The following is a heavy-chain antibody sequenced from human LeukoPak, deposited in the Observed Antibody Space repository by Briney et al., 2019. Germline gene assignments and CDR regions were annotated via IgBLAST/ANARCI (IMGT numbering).Heavy chain of an antibody. CDR2: IYYSGTI. CDR1: GGSISSYY. CDR3: ARSRSYDYFGGYWFDP. D-gene: IGHD5-12*01. V-gene: IGHV4-59*01. Sequence: AETLSLTCTVSGGSISSYYWSWIRQPPGKGLEGIGYIYYSGTINDNPSLKRRVTMSIDTSKNQLSLKLSSVTAADTAVYFCARSRSYDYFGGYWFDPWGQGTLVTVSS. J-gene: IGHJ5*02.